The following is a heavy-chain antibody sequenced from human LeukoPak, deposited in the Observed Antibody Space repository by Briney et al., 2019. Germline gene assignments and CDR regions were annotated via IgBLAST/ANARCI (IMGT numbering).Heavy chain of an antibody. D-gene: IGHD3-10*01. CDR2: IYSSGST. Sequence: SETLSLTCTVSGGSISRYYWTWIRQPPGKGLEWIGYIYSSGSTNYNPSLKSRVTISIDTSKNQFSLKLSSVTAADTAVYYCAREEDYYGSGTYSISPHFDYWGQGTLVTVSS. V-gene: IGHV4-59*01. CDR1: GGSISRYY. J-gene: IGHJ4*02. CDR3: AREEDYYGSGTYSISPHFDY.